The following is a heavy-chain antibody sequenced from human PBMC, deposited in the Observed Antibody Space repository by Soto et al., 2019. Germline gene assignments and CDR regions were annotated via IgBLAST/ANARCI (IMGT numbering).Heavy chain of an antibody. V-gene: IGHV3-9*01. CDR3: AKGGSITGIMDY. CDR1: GFTFHDYG. D-gene: IGHD1-20*01. J-gene: IGHJ4*02. CDR2: MTWNSVSI. Sequence: EVQLVESGGGLVQPGGSLRLSCAASGFTFHDYGMHWVRQAPGKGLEWVSGMTWNSVSIGNANSVKGRFSLSRDNAKNSLFLEMNSLRVEDTAVYYCAKGGSITGIMDYWGQGTLVTVSS.